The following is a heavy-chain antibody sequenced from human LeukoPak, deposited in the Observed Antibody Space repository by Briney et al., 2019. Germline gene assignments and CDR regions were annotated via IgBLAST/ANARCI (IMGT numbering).Heavy chain of an antibody. CDR3: ARDPRGGSSGYRDRGSPFFDY. CDR2: IYYSGST. CDR1: GYSISSGYY. V-gene: IGHV4-38-2*02. J-gene: IGHJ4*02. D-gene: IGHD3-22*01. Sequence: PSETLSLTCTVSGYSISSGYYWGWIRQPPGKGLEWIGSIYYSGSTYYNPSLKSRVTISVDTSKNQFSLKLSSVTAADTAVYYCARDPRGGSSGYRDRGSPFFDYWGQGTLVTVSS.